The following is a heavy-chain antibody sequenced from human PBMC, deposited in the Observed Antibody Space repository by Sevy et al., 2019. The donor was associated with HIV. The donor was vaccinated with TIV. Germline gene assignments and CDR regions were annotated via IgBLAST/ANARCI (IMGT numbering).Heavy chain of an antibody. Sequence: GGSLRLSCAASGFTFGNYWMSWVRQAPGKGLEWVASIKQDGSEIYQVHSLKGRFTISRDNAKNSLYLQMNSLRAEDTAVYYCASPGGKGFDPWGQGTLVTVSS. V-gene: IGHV3-7*03. CDR3: ASPGGKGFDP. D-gene: IGHD3-16*01. J-gene: IGHJ5*02. CDR1: GFTFGNYW. CDR2: IKQDGSEI.